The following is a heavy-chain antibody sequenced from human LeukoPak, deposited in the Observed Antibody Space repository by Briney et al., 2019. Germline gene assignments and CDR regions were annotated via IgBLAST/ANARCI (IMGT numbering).Heavy chain of an antibody. CDR2: MWDDGTNE. CDR1: GFNFGIYG. Sequence: PGGSLRLSCTASGFNFGIYGMHWVRQAPGKGLEWVAVMWDDGTNEYYVESVKGRFTISRDNAKNSLYLQMNSLRAEDTAVYYCARDGYDSSGYSDWGQGTLVTVSS. J-gene: IGHJ4*02. CDR3: ARDGYDSSGYSD. D-gene: IGHD3-22*01. V-gene: IGHV3-33*01.